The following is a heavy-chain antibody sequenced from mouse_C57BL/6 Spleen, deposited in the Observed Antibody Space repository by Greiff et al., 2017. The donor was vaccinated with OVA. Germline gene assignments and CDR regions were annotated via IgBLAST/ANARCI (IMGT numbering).Heavy chain of an antibody. D-gene: IGHD2-1*01. CDR1: GYAFSSSW. Sequence: QVQLQQSGPELVKPGASVKISCKASGYAFSSSWMNWVKQRPGKGLEWIGRIYPGDGDTNYNGKFKGKATLTADKSSSTAYMHLSSLTSEDSAVYFGERSPYGSPTPYLDYWGQGTTLTVSS. V-gene: IGHV1-82*01. CDR3: ERSPYGSPTPYLDY. CDR2: IYPGDGDT. J-gene: IGHJ2*01.